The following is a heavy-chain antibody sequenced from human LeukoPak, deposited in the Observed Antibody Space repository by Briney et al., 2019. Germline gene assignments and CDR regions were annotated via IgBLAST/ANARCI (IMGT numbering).Heavy chain of an antibody. V-gene: IGHV4-39*01. Sequence: PSETLSLTCTVSGXSISSSTDYWGWIRQPPGKGLEWIGSFFYSGSTYYNPSLKSRLTMSVDTSNNQFSLKLMSVTAADTAVYYCASGTSTYYELYFWGQGTLVTVSS. CDR2: FFYSGST. CDR1: GXSISSSTDY. CDR3: ASGTSTYYELYF. D-gene: IGHD3-3*01. J-gene: IGHJ4*02.